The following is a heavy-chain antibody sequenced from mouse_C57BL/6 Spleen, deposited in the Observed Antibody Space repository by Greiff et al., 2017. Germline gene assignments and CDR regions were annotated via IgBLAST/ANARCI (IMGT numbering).Heavy chain of an antibody. CDR1: GYTFTSYW. CDR2: IYPGSGSS. V-gene: IGHV1-55*01. Sequence: QVQLQQPGAELVQPGASVKMSCKASGYTFTSYWITWVKQRPGQGLEWIGDIYPGSGSSNYNEKFKSKGTLTVATSSSTAYMQLSSLTSEDSAVYSCARSYGYDPFAYWGQGTLVTVSA. CDR3: ARSYGYDPFAY. D-gene: IGHD2-2*01. J-gene: IGHJ3*01.